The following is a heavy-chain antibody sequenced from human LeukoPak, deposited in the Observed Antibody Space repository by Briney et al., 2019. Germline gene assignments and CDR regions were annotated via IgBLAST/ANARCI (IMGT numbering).Heavy chain of an antibody. Sequence: SETLSLTCTVSGDSISSISYYWGWIRQPPGKGLEWVGHIYYRGSTFYNSSLKSRVTISVDTSKNHFSLKLSSVTAADTAVYYCARVLLWFGTDAFDIWGQGTMVTVSS. V-gene: IGHV4-39*07. CDR2: IYYRGST. CDR3: ARVLLWFGTDAFDI. CDR1: GDSISSISYY. D-gene: IGHD3-10*01. J-gene: IGHJ3*02.